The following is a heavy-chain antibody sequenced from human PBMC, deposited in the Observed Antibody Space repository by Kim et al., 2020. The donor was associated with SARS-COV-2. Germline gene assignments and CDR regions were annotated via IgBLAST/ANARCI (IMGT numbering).Heavy chain of an antibody. CDR3: ARDGVGPAVSGYLDY. CDR2: IIPIFGTA. D-gene: IGHD1-20*01. CDR1: GGTFSSYA. Sequence: SVKVSCKASGGTFSSYAISWVRQAPGQGLEWMGGIIPIFGTANYAQKFQGRVTITADESTSTAYMELSSLRSEDTAVYYCARDGVGPAVSGYLDYWGQGTLVTVSS. V-gene: IGHV1-69*13. J-gene: IGHJ4*02.